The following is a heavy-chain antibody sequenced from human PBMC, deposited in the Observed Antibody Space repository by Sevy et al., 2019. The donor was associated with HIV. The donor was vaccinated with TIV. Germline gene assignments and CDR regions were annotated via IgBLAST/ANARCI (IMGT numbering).Heavy chain of an antibody. J-gene: IGHJ4*02. CDR1: GFTFSSYS. Sequence: GGSLRLSCAASGFTFSSYSMNWVRQAPGKGLEWVSSISSSSSYIYYADSVKGRFTISRDNAKNSLYLQMNSLRAEDTAVYYCARDPIAVAGRGGGDDYWGQGPLVTVSS. D-gene: IGHD6-19*01. CDR2: ISSSSSYI. CDR3: ARDPIAVAGRGGGDDY. V-gene: IGHV3-21*01.